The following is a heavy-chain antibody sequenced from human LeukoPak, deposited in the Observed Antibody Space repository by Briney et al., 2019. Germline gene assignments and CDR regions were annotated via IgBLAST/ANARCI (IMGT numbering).Heavy chain of an antibody. CDR2: INPNSGGT. J-gene: IGHJ5*02. CDR3: ARGIAVAGDDH. V-gene: IGHV1-2*02. CDR1: GDTFTGYY. Sequence: ASVNVSCTASGDTFTGYYMHCVRQAPGPGRECIGWINPNSGGTNYAQKFQGRVTMTRDTSISTAYMELSRLRSDDTAVYYCARGIAVAGDDHWGQGPLVTVSS. D-gene: IGHD6-19*01.